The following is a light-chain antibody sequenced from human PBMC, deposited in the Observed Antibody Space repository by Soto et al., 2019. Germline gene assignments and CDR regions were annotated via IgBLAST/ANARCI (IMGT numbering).Light chain of an antibody. CDR3: QQRSNWPPALT. V-gene: IGKV3-11*01. CDR1: QSVSSY. Sequence: EIVLTQSPATLSLSPGERATLSCRASQSVSSYLAWYQQKPGQAPRLLIYDASNRATGVPARFSGSGSGTDFTVTITSLEPEDFAFYYCQQRSNWPPALTFGGGTKVEIK. J-gene: IGKJ4*01. CDR2: DAS.